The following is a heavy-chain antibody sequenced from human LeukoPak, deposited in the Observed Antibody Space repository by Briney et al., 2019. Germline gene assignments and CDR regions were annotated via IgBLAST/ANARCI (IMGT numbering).Heavy chain of an antibody. CDR3: AKDLGGDSEA. V-gene: IGHV3-30*18. CDR1: GFTFSSYG. D-gene: IGHD2-21*02. J-gene: IGHJ4*02. Sequence: PGRSLRLSCAASGFTFSSYGMHWVRQAPGKGLEWVAVISYDGSNKYYADSVKGRFTISRDNSKNTLYLQMNSLRAEDTAVYYCAKDLGGDSEAWGQGTLVTVSS. CDR2: ISYDGSNK.